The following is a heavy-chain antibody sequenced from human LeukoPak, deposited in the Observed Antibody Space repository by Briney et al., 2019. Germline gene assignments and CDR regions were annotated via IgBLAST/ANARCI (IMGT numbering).Heavy chain of an antibody. J-gene: IGHJ4*02. CDR2: ISPYNGNT. Sequence: GASVKASCKASGYIFTSYGISWVRQAPGQGLEWMGWISPYNGNTKYAQKFQGRVTMTTDTSTITAYMELSRLRSDDTALYYCARGSLGGIVLASMYFDYWGQETLVTVSS. D-gene: IGHD2-8*02. V-gene: IGHV1-18*04. CDR1: GYIFTSYG. CDR3: ARGSLGGIVLASMYFDY.